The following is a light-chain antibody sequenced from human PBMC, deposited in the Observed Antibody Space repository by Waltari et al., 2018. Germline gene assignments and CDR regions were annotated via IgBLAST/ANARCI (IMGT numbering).Light chain of an antibody. CDR3: QQYYSTPPSYT. CDR1: QSVLYSSNNKNY. CDR2: WAS. J-gene: IGKJ2*01. V-gene: IGKV4-1*01. Sequence: DIVMTQSPDSLAVSLGERATINCKSSQSVLYSSNNKNYLAWYQQKPGQPPKLLIYWASTRESGVPDRCSGSGSGTDFTLTISSLQAEDVAVYYCQQYYSTPPSYTFGQGTKLEIK.